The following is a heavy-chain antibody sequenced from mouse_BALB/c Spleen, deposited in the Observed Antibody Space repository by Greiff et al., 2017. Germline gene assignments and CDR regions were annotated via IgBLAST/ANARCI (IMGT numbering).Heavy chain of an antibody. CDR3: VRYRYDDYRGFAY. CDR2: IHPCTGYT. Sequence: VQLLQSGAELAKPGASVKMSCKASGYTFTNYWMHWVKQRPGQGLEWIGYIHPCTGYTEYNQKFKDKATLTADKSSSTAYMQLSSLTSEDSAVYYCVRYRYDDYRGFAYWGQGTLVTVSA. J-gene: IGHJ3*01. CDR1: GYTFTNYW. V-gene: IGHV1-7*01. D-gene: IGHD2-13*01.